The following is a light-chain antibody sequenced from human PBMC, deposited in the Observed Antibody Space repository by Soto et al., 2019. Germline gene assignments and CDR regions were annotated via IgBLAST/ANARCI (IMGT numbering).Light chain of an antibody. J-gene: IGLJ1*01. CDR1: SSDVGNYNY. CDR2: EVS. CDR3: SSYTSSTNYV. V-gene: IGLV2-14*01. Sequence: QSALTRPASVSGSPGQSITISCTGTSSDVGNYNYVSWYQQHPGKAPKLMIYEVSNRPSGVSNRFSGSKSGNTASLTISGLQAEDEADYYCSSYTSSTNYVFGAGTKVTVL.